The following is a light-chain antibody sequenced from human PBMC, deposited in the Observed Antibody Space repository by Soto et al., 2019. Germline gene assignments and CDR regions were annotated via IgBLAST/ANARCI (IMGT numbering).Light chain of an antibody. J-gene: IGKJ3*01. CDR2: WAS. V-gene: IGKV4-1*01. CDR1: QSVLYSSNNKNY. Sequence: DIVMTQSPDSLAVSLGERATINCKSSQSVLYSSNNKNYLAWYQQKPGLPPKLLIYWASTRESGVPDRFSGSGSGTDFTLTISSLQAEDVAVYYCQQYYSTPFTFGPGTKVDIK. CDR3: QQYYSTPFT.